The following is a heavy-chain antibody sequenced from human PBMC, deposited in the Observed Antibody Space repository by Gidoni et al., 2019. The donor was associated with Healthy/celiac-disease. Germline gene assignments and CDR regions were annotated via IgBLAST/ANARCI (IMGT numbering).Heavy chain of an antibody. CDR2: ISSSSSYI. J-gene: IGHJ4*02. D-gene: IGHD4-17*01. Sequence: EVQLVESGGGLVKPGGSLRLSCAASGFTFSSYSMNWVRQAPGKGLEWVSSISSSSSYIYYADSVKGRFTISRDNAKNSLYLQMNSLRAEDTAVYYCARDLGVTVTTLLDYWGQGTLVTVSS. CDR3: ARDLGVTVTTLLDY. CDR1: GFTFSSYS. V-gene: IGHV3-21*01.